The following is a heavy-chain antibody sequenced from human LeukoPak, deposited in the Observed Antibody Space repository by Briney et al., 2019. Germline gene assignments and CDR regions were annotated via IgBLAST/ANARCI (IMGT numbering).Heavy chain of an antibody. CDR2: ISYDGSNK. V-gene: IGHV3-30*03. CDR3: ASEVAAAGTSYYFDY. D-gene: IGHD6-13*01. J-gene: IGHJ4*02. CDR1: GFTFRSYG. Sequence: GGSLRLSCAASGFTFRSYGMHWVRQAPGKGLEWVAVISYDGSNKYYADSVKGRFTISRDNSKNTLYLQMNSLRAEDTAVYYCASEVAAAGTSYYFDYWGQGTLVTVSS.